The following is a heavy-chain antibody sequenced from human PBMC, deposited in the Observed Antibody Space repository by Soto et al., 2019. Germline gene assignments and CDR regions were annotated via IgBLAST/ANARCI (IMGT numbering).Heavy chain of an antibody. CDR3: ARRFGCSSTSRPSGTNWFDS. J-gene: IGHJ5*01. D-gene: IGHD2-2*01. CDR2: IYPGDSDT. Sequence: PGESLKISCKGSGYSFTSYWIGWVRQMPGKGLEWMGIIYPGDSDTRYSPSFQGQVTISADKSISTAYLQWSSLKASDTAMYYCARRFGCSSTSRPSGTNWFDSWGQGTLVTVSS. V-gene: IGHV5-51*01. CDR1: GYSFTSYW.